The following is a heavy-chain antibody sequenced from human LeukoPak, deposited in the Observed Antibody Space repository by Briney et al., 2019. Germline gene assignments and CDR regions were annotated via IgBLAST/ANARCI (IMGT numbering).Heavy chain of an antibody. CDR2: ISGSGGST. CDR1: GFTVSSNY. V-gene: IGHV3-23*01. CDR3: AEAHDFWSGRFDY. J-gene: IGHJ4*02. D-gene: IGHD3-3*01. Sequence: GGSLRLSCAASGFTVSSNYMSWVRQAPGKGLEWVSAISGSGGSTYYADSVKGQFTISRDNSKNTLYLQMNSLRAEDTAVYYCAEAHDFWSGRFDYWGQGTLVTVSS.